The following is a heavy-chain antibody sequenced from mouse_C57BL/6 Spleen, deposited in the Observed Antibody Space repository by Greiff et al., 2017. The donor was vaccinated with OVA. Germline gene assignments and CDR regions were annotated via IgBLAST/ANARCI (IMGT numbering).Heavy chain of an antibody. D-gene: IGHD4-1*01. V-gene: IGHV3-6*01. Sequence: EVQLQESGPGLVKPSQSLSLTCSVTGYSITSGYYWNWIRQFPGNKLEWMGYISYDGSNNYNPSLKNRISITRDTSKNQFFLKLNSVTTEDTATYYCARVGANWGFAYWGKGTLVTVSA. CDR2: ISYDGSN. J-gene: IGHJ3*01. CDR3: ARVGANWGFAY. CDR1: GYSITSGYY.